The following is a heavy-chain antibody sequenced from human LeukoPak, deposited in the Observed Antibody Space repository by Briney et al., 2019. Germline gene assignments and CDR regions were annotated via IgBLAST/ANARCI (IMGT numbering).Heavy chain of an antibody. Sequence: GGSLRLSCAVSGFTFTSYAISWVRQAPGKGLEWVSTISGSGDSTYYADSVKGRFTLSRDNAKNSLYLQMNSLRAEDTAVYYCARLVTEWELLIDYWGQGTLVTVSS. CDR1: GFTFTSYA. J-gene: IGHJ4*02. CDR3: ARLVTEWELLIDY. D-gene: IGHD1-26*01. CDR2: ISGSGDST. V-gene: IGHV3-23*01.